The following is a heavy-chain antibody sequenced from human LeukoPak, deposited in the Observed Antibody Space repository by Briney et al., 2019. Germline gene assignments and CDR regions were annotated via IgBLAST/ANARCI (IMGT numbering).Heavy chain of an antibody. CDR1: GFTFSSYA. Sequence: GRSLRLSCAASGFTFSSYAMHWVRQAPGKGLEWVAVISYDGSNKYYADSVKGRFTISRDNSKNMLYLQMNSLRAEDTAVYYCARDRTFYSSSWSGYYYYGMDVWGQGTTVTVSS. CDR2: ISYDGSNK. J-gene: IGHJ6*02. D-gene: IGHD6-13*01. CDR3: ARDRTFYSSSWSGYYYYGMDV. V-gene: IGHV3-30*04.